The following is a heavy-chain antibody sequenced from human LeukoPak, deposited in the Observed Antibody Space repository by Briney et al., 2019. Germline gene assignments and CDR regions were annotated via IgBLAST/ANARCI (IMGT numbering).Heavy chain of an antibody. V-gene: IGHV6-1*01. CDR3: ARDVAAAGYFDY. D-gene: IGHD6-13*01. CDR2: TYYRSKWHN. CDR1: GDSVSSNTAA. Sequence: SQTLSLTCAISGDSVSSNTAAWNWIRQSPSRGLEWLGRTYYRSKWHNDYAVSVKSRIIIRPDTPKNQFSLQLNSVTPEDTAVYYCARDVAAAGYFDYWGQGSLVTVSS. J-gene: IGHJ4*02.